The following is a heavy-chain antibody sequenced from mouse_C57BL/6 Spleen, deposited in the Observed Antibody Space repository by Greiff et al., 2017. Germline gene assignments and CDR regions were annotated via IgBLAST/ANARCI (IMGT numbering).Heavy chain of an antibody. V-gene: IGHV1-53*01. D-gene: IGHD1-1*01. J-gene: IGHJ1*03. CDR2: INPSNGGT. CDR1: GYTFTSYW. Sequence: QVQLQQPGTELVKPGASVKLSCKASGYTFTSYWMHWVKQRPGQGLEWIGNINPSNGGTNYNEKFKSKATLTLDKASSTAYMQLSSLTSDDSAVYYCAREGVYYRWYFGVWGTVATGTVSS. CDR3: AREGVYYRWYFGV.